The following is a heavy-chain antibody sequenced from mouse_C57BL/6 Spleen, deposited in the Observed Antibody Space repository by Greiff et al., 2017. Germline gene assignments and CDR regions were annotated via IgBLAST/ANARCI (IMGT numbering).Heavy chain of an antibody. CDR2: INPYNGGT. D-gene: IGHD1-1*01. V-gene: IGHV1-19*01. CDR1: GYTFTDYY. CDR3: ARGGYYGTPYYFDY. Sequence: VQLQQSGPVLVKPGASVKMSCKASGYTFTDYYMNWVKQSHGKSLEWIGVINPYNGGTSYNQKFKGKATLTVDKSSSTAYMELNSLTSEDSAVYYCARGGYYGTPYYFDYWGQGTTLTVSS. J-gene: IGHJ2*01.